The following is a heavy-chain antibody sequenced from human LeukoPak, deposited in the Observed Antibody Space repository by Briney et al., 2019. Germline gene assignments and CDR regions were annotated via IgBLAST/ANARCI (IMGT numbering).Heavy chain of an antibody. D-gene: IGHD7-27*01. J-gene: IGHJ4*02. CDR2: IKQDESEK. CDR3: ARTPNWGSPWGFLDY. Sequence: AGGSLRLSCAASGFTFNRSWMTWARQAPGKGLEWVANIKQDESEKYYANSVKGRLTISRDNAKNSLYLQMNSLRAEDTAVYYCARTPNWGSPWGFLDYWGQGTLVTVSS. V-gene: IGHV3-7*01. CDR1: GFTFNRSW.